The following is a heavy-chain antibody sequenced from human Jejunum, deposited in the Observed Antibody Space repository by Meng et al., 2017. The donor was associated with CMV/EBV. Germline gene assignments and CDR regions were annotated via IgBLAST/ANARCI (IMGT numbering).Heavy chain of an antibody. D-gene: IGHD1-26*01. CDR3: TTVHYYAINY. CDR2: ISSSGDYT. V-gene: IGHV3-11*06. J-gene: IGHJ4*02. CDR1: GLTFSDQY. Sequence: QVPLVESGGGVVQSGGSLRLSCAASGLTFSDQYMSWIRQAPGKGLELISYISSSGDYTNYADSVRGRFTVSRDNAKNSLYLQLNSLRAEDTALYYCTTVHYYAINYWGQGTLVTVSS.